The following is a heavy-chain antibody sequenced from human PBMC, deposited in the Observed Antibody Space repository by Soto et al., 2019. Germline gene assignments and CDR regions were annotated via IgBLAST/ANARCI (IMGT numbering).Heavy chain of an antibody. Sequence: EASLKVSCKASGSTFTSYGISWVRQAPGQGLEWMGWISAYNGNTNYAQKLQGRVTMTTDTSTSTAYMELRSLRSDDTAVYYCARDVGYNWNPISNWFDPWGQGTLVTSPQ. CDR2: ISAYNGNT. J-gene: IGHJ5*02. CDR3: ARDVGYNWNPISNWFDP. CDR1: GSTFTSYG. D-gene: IGHD1-20*01. V-gene: IGHV1-18*01.